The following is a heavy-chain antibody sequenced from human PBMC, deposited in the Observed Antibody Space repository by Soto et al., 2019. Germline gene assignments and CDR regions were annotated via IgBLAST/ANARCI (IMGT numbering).Heavy chain of an antibody. D-gene: IGHD3-10*01. Sequence: EVQLVESGGGLVKPGGSLRLSCAASGFTFSNAWMSWVRQAPGKGLEWVGRIKSKTDGGTTDYAAPVKGRFTISRDDSKNTLYLQMNSLKTEDTAVYYCSVQITMVRRVIIRSYYFDYWGQGTLVTVSS. CDR1: GFTFSNAW. CDR2: IKSKTDGGTT. V-gene: IGHV3-15*01. CDR3: SVQITMVRRVIIRSYYFDY. J-gene: IGHJ4*02.